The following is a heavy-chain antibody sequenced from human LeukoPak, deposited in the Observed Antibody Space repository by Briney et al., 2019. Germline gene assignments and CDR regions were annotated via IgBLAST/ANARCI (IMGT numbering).Heavy chain of an antibody. D-gene: IGHD2-2*03. CDR3: ARSPGYCSSTTCPPTFDY. J-gene: IGHJ4*02. V-gene: IGHV5-51*01. Sequence: HGESLKIPCKGSGYSFISYWIGWVRQMPGKGLEWIGIIYPGDSDTRYNPSFQGQVTISADKSIRTAYLQWSSLKASDTAMYYCARSPGYCSSTTCPPTFDYWGQGTLVTVSS. CDR2: IYPGDSDT. CDR1: GYSFISYW.